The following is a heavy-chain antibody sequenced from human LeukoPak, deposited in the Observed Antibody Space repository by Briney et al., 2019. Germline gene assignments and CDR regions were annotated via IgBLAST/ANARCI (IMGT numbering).Heavy chain of an antibody. CDR1: GYTFTSYG. V-gene: IGHV1-18*01. D-gene: IGHD3-10*01. CDR3: ARDRPPYGSGSYQPRANWFDP. CDR2: ISAYNGNT. Sequence: ASVKVSCKASGYTFTSYGISWVRQAPGQGLEWMGWISAYNGNTNYAQKLQGRVTMTTDTSTSTAYMELRSLRSDDTAVYYCARDRPPYGSGSYQPRANWFDPWGQGTLVTVS. J-gene: IGHJ5*02.